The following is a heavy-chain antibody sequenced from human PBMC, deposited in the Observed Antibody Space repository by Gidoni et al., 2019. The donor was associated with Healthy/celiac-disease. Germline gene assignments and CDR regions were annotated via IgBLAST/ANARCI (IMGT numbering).Heavy chain of an antibody. D-gene: IGHD1-26*01. CDR3: ARDGIVGATSFHY. J-gene: IGHJ4*02. Sequence: EVQLVASGGGLVQPGCSLRLSCAASGFTVSSNYMSWVRQAPGKGLEWVSVIYSGGSTYYADSVKGRFTISRDNSKNTLYLQMNSLRAEDTAVYYCARDGIVGATSFHYWGQGTLVTVSS. V-gene: IGHV3-66*02. CDR1: GFTVSSNY. CDR2: IYSGGST.